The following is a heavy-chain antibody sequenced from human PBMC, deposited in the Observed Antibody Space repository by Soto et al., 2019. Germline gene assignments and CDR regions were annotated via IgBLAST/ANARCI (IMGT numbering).Heavy chain of an antibody. V-gene: IGHV1-69*02. CDR3: ARSTGVVPAAGYYYYYMDV. Sequence: VQLVQSGAEVKKPGSSVKVSCKASGGTFSSYTISWVRQAPGQGLEWMGRIIPILGIANYAQKFQGRVTITADKSTSTAYMELSSLRSEDTAVYYCARSTGVVPAAGYYYYYMDVWGKGTTVTVSS. D-gene: IGHD2-2*01. CDR1: GGTFSSYT. J-gene: IGHJ6*03. CDR2: IIPILGIA.